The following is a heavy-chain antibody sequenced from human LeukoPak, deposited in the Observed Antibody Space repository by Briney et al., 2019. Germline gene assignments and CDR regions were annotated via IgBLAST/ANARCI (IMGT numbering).Heavy chain of an antibody. Sequence: ASVKVSCKASGYSFTSNYIHWVRQAPGQGLEWMGMIYPRDGSTSYAQKFQGRVTVTRDTSMSTVHMELSGLRSEDTAVYYCARDQEAFDYWGQGTLVAVSS. J-gene: IGHJ4*02. CDR2: IYPRDGST. CDR1: GYSFTSNY. CDR3: ARDQEAFDY. V-gene: IGHV1-46*01.